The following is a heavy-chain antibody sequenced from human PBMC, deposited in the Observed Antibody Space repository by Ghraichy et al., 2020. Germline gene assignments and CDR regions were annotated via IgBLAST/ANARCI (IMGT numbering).Heavy chain of an antibody. CDR1: GFTFSSYA. D-gene: IGHD6-19*01. Sequence: GGSLRLSCAASGFTFSSYAMSWVRQAPGKGLEWVSAISGSGGSTYYADSVKGRFTISRDNSKNTLYLQMNSLRAEDTAVYYCAKGLRGEQWLVTGSHFDYWGQGTLVTVSS. CDR3: AKGLRGEQWLVTGSHFDY. CDR2: ISGSGGST. J-gene: IGHJ4*02. V-gene: IGHV3-23*01.